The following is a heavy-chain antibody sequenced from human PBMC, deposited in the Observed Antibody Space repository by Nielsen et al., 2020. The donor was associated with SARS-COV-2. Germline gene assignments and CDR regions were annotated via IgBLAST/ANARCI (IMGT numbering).Heavy chain of an antibody. J-gene: IGHJ6*02. CDR3: AKVHLSGWYVELVPYYGMDV. V-gene: IGHV3-30*18. CDR1: GFTFSSYG. CDR2: ISYDGSNK. Sequence: GGSLRLSCAASGFTFSSYGMHWVRQAPGKGLEWVAVISYDGSNKYYADSVKGRFTISRDNSKNTLYLQMNSLRAEDTAVYYCAKVHLSGWYVELVPYYGMDVWGQGTTVTVSS. D-gene: IGHD6-19*01.